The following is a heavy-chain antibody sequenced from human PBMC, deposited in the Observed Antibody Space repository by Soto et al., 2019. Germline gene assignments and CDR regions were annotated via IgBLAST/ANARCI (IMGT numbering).Heavy chain of an antibody. CDR2: INHSGST. CDR1: GGSFSGYY. CDR3: ARSPDSSGYYPRWYYYGMDV. Sequence: SETLSLTCAVYGGSFSGYYWSWIRQPPGKGLEWIGEINHSGSTNYNPSLKSRVTISVDTSKNRFSLKLSSVTAADTAVYYCARSPDSSGYYPRWYYYGMDVWGQGTTVTVSS. V-gene: IGHV4-34*01. J-gene: IGHJ6*02. D-gene: IGHD3-22*01.